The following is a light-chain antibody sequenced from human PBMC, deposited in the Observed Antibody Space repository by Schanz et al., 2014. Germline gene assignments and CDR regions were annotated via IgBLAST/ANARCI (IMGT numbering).Light chain of an antibody. V-gene: IGKV3-20*01. CDR3: QQYGSSPLT. CDR1: QSVHRNY. CDR2: GAS. J-gene: IGKJ4*01. Sequence: EIVLTQSPGTLSLSPGERATLSCRASQSVHRNYLAWHQQKPGQAPRLLIYGASSRATGIPDRFSGSGSGTEFTLTISSLQSEDFAVYYCQQYGSSPLTFGGGTNVEIK.